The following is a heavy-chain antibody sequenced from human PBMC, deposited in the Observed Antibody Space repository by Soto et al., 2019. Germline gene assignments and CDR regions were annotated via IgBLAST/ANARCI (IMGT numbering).Heavy chain of an antibody. J-gene: IGHJ4*02. CDR3: AKEAPIYNWYFDY. V-gene: IGHV3-30*18. Sequence: QVQLVESEGGVVQPGRSLRLSCTASGFTFSNYGMHWVRQAPGKGLEWVTGISYDGNVAYYADSVKGRFTSSRDNSKNTLYLQMNSLRTEDSAVYYSAKEAPIYNWYFDYWGQGTLVTVSS. CDR2: ISYDGNVA. CDR1: GFTFSNYG. D-gene: IGHD1-1*01.